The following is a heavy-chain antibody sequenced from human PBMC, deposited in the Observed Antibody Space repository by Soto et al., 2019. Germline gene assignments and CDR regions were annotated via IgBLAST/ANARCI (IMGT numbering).Heavy chain of an antibody. J-gene: IGHJ4*02. Sequence: QVQLVESGGGVVQPGRSLRLSCAASGFMFSNHGMHWVRQAPGKGLEWVAVIWSDGNNRYYADSVKGRFTISSDNSKNTVYLQMSSLRVEHTAVYYCVRGDNWNDEASDYWGQGTLVTVSS. CDR2: IWSDGNNR. V-gene: IGHV3-33*01. CDR3: VRGDNWNDEASDY. CDR1: GFMFSNHG. D-gene: IGHD1-1*01.